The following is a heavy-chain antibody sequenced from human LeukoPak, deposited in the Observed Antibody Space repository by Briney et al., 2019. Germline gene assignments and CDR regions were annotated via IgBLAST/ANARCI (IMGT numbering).Heavy chain of an antibody. CDR3: ARRALRYCSSTSCPAQYYGVDV. Sequence: GGSLRLSCAASGFIFNSYWMSWVRQAPGKGLEWVANIKEDGSEKYYVDSVKGRFTISRDNAKNSLYLQTNSLRAEDTAVYYCARRALRYCSSTSCPAQYYGVDVWGKGTTVTVSS. V-gene: IGHV3-7*03. CDR2: IKEDGSEK. D-gene: IGHD2-2*01. CDR1: GFIFNSYW. J-gene: IGHJ6*04.